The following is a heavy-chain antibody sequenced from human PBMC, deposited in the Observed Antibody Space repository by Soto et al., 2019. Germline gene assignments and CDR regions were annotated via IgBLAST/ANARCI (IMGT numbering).Heavy chain of an antibody. Sequence: QVQLQESGPGLVKPSQTLSLTYTVSGGSISSGGYYWSWIRQHPGKGLEWIGYIYYSGSTFYTPTLKSRVTISVDTSKNQFSLNLSSVTAADTAVYYCARKKGYSYGPHYFDYWGQGTLVTVSS. CDR2: IYYSGST. D-gene: IGHD5-18*01. J-gene: IGHJ4*02. CDR3: ARKKGYSYGPHYFDY. V-gene: IGHV4-31*03. CDR1: GGSISSGGYY.